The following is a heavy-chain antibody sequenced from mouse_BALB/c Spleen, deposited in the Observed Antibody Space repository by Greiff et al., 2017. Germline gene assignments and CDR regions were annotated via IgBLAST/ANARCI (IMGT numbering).Heavy chain of an antibody. V-gene: IGHV1-54*01. CDR2: INPGSGGT. J-gene: IGHJ2*01. CDR1: GYAFTNYL. D-gene: IGHD1-1*01. CDR3: ARAYGSSYYFDY. Sequence: QVHVKQSGAELVRPGTSVKVSCKASGYAFTNYLIEWVKQRPGQGLEWIGVINPGSGGTNYNEKFKGKATLTADKSSSTAYMQLSSLTSDDSAVYFCARAYGSSYYFDYWGQGTTLTVSS.